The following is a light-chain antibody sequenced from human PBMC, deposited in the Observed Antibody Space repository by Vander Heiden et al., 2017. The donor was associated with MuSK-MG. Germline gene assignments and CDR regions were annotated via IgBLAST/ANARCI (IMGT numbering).Light chain of an antibody. Sequence: IHLTHSPSSLSASVGDRVTITCRASQGISSYLDWYQQKPGKAPKLLIYAASSLQSGVPSRFSGSGSGTDFTLTISCLQPEDFATYYCQQYYSNPWTFGQGTKVEIK. V-gene: IGKV1-39*01. CDR2: AAS. CDR3: QQYYSNPWT. J-gene: IGKJ1*01. CDR1: QGISSY.